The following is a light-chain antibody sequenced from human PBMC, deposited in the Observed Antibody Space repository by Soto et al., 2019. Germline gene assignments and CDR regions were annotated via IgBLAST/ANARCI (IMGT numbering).Light chain of an antibody. CDR3: AAWDDSLNSL. J-gene: IGLJ1*01. CDR1: SSNIGDNP. CDR2: IND. Sequence: QAVVTQPPSASGTPGQRVTISCSGSSSNIGDNPVNWYQQLPGAAPQLLIYINDQRPSGVPDRFSGSKSGNSASLAISGLQPEDEADYYCAAWDDSLNSLFGTGTKLTVL. V-gene: IGLV1-44*01.